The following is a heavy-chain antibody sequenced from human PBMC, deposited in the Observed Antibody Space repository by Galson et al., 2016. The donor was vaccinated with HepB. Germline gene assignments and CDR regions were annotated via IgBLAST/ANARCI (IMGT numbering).Heavy chain of an antibody. V-gene: IGHV3-21*01. CDR2: ISSSSSYI. J-gene: IGHJ3*02. Sequence: SLRLSCAASGFTFNGYTMNWVRQAPGKGLEWVAYISSSSSYIYYADSAKGRFTISRDNAKNSLYLQMNSLRVVDTAVYYCARPRDNYGHAIDIWGQGTMVTVSS. D-gene: IGHD3-10*01. CDR1: GFTFNGYT. CDR3: ARPRDNYGHAIDI.